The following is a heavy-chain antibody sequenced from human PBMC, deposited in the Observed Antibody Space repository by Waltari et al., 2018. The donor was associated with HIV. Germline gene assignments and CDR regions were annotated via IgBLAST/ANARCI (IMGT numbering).Heavy chain of an antibody. CDR1: GFTLSIHG. CDR2: IKEDGSEK. D-gene: IGHD2-2*01. J-gene: IGHJ3*01. V-gene: IGHV3-7*01. CDR3: ARVGIVVVPAGTPNDAFDV. Sequence: EVQLVEPGGGLVQPGGSLRLSCAASGFTLSIHGMTWVRPAPGKGLEWVANIKEDGSEKHYVDSVKGRFTISRDNAENSLFLQMNSLRADDTAVYYCARVGIVVVPAGTPNDAFDVWGQGTMVTVSS.